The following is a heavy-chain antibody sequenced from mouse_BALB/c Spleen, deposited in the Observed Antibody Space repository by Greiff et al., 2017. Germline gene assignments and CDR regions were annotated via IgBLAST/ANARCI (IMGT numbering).Heavy chain of an antibody. V-gene: IGHV3-2*02. Sequence: EVQLQQSGPGLVKPSQSLSLTCTVTGYSITSDYAWNWIRQFPGNKLEWMGYISYSGSTSYNQSLKSRISITRDTSKNQFFLQLNSVTTEDTATYYCATGSYGSRSWLAYWGQGTLVTVSA. CDR3: ATGSYGSRSWLAY. D-gene: IGHD1-1*01. CDR1: GYSITSDYA. J-gene: IGHJ3*01. CDR2: ISYSGST.